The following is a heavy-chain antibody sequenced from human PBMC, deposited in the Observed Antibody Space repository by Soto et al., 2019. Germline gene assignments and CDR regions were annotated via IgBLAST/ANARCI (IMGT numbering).Heavy chain of an antibody. Sequence: ASVKVSCKASGYKFSSYAIHWVRQAPGQRLEWMGWINFGNGNTKYSQKFHDRVTIIRDTSADTAYMEVSSLRSEDTAVYYCARDPGGYGMDVWGQGTTVTVSS. CDR1: GYKFSSYA. V-gene: IGHV1-3*01. D-gene: IGHD2-15*01. CDR2: INFGNGNT. J-gene: IGHJ6*02. CDR3: ARDPGGYGMDV.